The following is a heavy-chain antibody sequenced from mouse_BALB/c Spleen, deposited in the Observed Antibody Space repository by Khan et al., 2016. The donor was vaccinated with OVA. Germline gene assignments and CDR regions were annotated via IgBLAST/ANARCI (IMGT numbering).Heavy chain of an antibody. CDR2: ISYSGST. J-gene: IGHJ4*01. V-gene: IGHV3-2*02. D-gene: IGHD2-3*01. Sequence: EVQLQESGPGLVKPSQSLSLTCTVTGYSITSDYAWNWIRQFPGNKVEWMGYISYSGSTSYNPSLKSRISITRDTSKNQFFLQLNSVTTEDTATYYCARRGDGYYGAMDYWGQGTSVTVSS. CDR1: GYSITSDYA. CDR3: ARRGDGYYGAMDY.